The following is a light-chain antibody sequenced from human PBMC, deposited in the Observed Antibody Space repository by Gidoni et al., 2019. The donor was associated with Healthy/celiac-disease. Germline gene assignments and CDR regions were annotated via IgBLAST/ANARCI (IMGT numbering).Light chain of an antibody. J-gene: IGLJ3*02. Sequence: SYELTQPTSVAVAPGQTARMTCSGDALPKQYAYWYQQKPGQAPVLVIYQASERPSGIPERFSGSSSGTTVTLTISVVQAEDEADYYCQSADSSGTYRVFGGGTKLTVL. CDR3: QSADSSGTYRV. CDR1: ALPKQY. V-gene: IGLV3-25*02. CDR2: QAS.